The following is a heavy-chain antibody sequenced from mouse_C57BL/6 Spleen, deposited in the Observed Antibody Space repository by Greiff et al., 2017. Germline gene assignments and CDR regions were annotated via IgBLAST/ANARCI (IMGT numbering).Heavy chain of an antibody. CDR1: GYTFTSYG. Sequence: VQLQQPGAELARPGASVKLSCKASGYTFTSYGISWVKQRTGQGLEWIGEIYPRSGNTYYNEKFKGKATLTADKSSSTAYMELRSLTSEDDAVYFCARGRSSGVYYYAMDYWGQGTSVTVSS. CDR3: ARGRSSGVYYYAMDY. J-gene: IGHJ4*01. V-gene: IGHV1-81*01. D-gene: IGHD3-2*02. CDR2: IYPRSGNT.